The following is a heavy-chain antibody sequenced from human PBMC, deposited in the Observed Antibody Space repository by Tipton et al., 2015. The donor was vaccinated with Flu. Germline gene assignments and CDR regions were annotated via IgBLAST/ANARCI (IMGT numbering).Heavy chain of an antibody. V-gene: IGHV4-59*01. J-gene: IGHJ4*02. D-gene: IGHD2-2*01. Sequence: TLSLTCTVSGASISSYYWSWIRQPPGKGLEWIGYGYYSGSTNYNPSLKSRVTISVDTSKNEFSLKLISVTAADTAVYYCARDQRGTSSYDYWGQGTLVTVPS. CDR1: GASISSYY. CDR3: ARDQRGTSSYDY. CDR2: GYYSGST.